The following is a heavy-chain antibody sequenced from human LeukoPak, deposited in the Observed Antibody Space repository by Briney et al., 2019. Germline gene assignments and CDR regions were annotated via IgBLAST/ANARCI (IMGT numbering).Heavy chain of an antibody. Sequence: SETLSLTRTVSGGSISSGGYYWSWIRQHPGKGLEWIGYIYYSGSTYYNPSLKSRVTISVDTSKNQFSLKLSSVTAADTAVYYCARDYGNSSSWYGAAAFDIWGQGTMVTVSS. CDR2: IYYSGST. CDR1: GGSISSGGYY. CDR3: ARDYGNSSSWYGAAAFDI. J-gene: IGHJ3*02. V-gene: IGHV4-31*03. D-gene: IGHD6-13*01.